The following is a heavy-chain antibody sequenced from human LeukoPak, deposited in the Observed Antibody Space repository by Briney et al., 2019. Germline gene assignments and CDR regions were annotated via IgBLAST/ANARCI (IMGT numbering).Heavy chain of an antibody. D-gene: IGHD3-16*01. CDR1: GFTFSSYA. Sequence: GGSLRHSRAASGFTFSSYAMSWVRQAPGKGLEWVSAISGSGGSTYYADSVKGRFTISRDNSKNTLYLQMNSLRAEDTAVYYCAKDGGRHPFASLNWFDPWGQGTLVNVSS. J-gene: IGHJ5*02. CDR3: AKDGGRHPFASLNWFDP. V-gene: IGHV3-23*01. CDR2: ISGSGGST.